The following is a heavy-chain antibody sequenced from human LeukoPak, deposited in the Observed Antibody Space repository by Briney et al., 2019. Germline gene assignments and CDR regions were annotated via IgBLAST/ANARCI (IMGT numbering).Heavy chain of an antibody. V-gene: IGHV1-18*04. CDR3: ARVHLDYYGSGSYYSKGVFDY. J-gene: IGHJ4*02. D-gene: IGHD3-10*01. Sequence: GASVEVSCKASGYTFTSYGISWVRQAPGQGLEWMGWISAYNGNTNYAQKLQGRVTMTTDTSTSTAYMELRSLRSDDTAVYYCARVHLDYYGSGSYYSKGVFDYWGQGTLVTVSS. CDR2: ISAYNGNT. CDR1: GYTFTSYG.